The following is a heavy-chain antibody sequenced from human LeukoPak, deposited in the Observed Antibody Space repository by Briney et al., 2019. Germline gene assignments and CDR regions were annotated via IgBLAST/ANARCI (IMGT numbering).Heavy chain of an antibody. Sequence: PGGSLRLSCAASGFTFSDAWMSWVRQAPGKGLEWVGRIKTKTDGGTTDYAAPVKGRFTISRDDSKNTVYLQMNSLKTEDTAVYYCAKDRAWGELFDYWGQGTLVTVSS. V-gene: IGHV3-15*01. J-gene: IGHJ4*02. CDR1: GFTFSDAW. CDR2: IKTKTDGGTT. D-gene: IGHD7-27*01. CDR3: AKDRAWGELFDY.